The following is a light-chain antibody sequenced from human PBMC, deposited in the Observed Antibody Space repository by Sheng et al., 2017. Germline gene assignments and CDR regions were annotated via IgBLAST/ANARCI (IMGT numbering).Light chain of an antibody. Sequence: NFVLTQPHSLSASPGKTVTISCTRSSGGFGSDYVQWYQQRPGNSPITLIYENDQRPPGVPARFSGSVGSSSASLMIFGLQPEDEAEYYCQSYDTHTVVFGGGTKLTVL. V-gene: IGLV6-57*01. J-gene: IGLJ2*01. CDR3: QSYDTHTVV. CDR1: SGGFGSDY. CDR2: END.